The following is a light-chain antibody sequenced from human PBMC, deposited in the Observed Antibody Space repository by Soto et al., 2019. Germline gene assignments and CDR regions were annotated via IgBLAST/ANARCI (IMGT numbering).Light chain of an antibody. J-gene: IGLJ3*02. CDR3: VLYMGSGIWV. Sequence: QTVVTQEPSFSVSPGRTVTLTCGLSSGSVSTSYYPSWYQQTPGQSPRTLIYRTNTRSSGVPDRFSGSILGDKAALTITGAEADDESDYCCVLYMGSGIWVFGGGTKLTVL. CDR2: RTN. CDR1: SGSVSTSYY. V-gene: IGLV8-61*01.